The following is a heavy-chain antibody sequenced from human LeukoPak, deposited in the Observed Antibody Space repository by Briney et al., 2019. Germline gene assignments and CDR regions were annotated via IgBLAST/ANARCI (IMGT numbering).Heavy chain of an antibody. Sequence: GGSLRLSCAASGLTLSRYTMNWVRQAPGKGLEWVSDISSNSATIRYADSVKGRFTIFRDNAKNLLYLQMYSLRAEDTAVYYCVREGHGSGNYPLDYWGQGTLVTVSS. V-gene: IGHV3-48*01. CDR1: GLTLSRYT. D-gene: IGHD3-10*01. CDR2: ISSNSATI. CDR3: VREGHGSGNYPLDY. J-gene: IGHJ4*02.